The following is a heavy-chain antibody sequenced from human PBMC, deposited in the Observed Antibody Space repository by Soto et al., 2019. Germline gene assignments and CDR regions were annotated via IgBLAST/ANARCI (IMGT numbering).Heavy chain of an antibody. Sequence: GGSLRLSCAASGFTVSSNYMSWVRQAPGKGLEWVSVIYSGGSTYYADSVKGRFTISRDNSKNTLYLQMNSLRAEDTAVYYCAGNWLEPYYFDYWGQGTLVTVSS. CDR3: AGNWLEPYYFDY. J-gene: IGHJ4*02. D-gene: IGHD3-9*01. CDR1: GFTVSSNY. V-gene: IGHV3-66*01. CDR2: IYSGGST.